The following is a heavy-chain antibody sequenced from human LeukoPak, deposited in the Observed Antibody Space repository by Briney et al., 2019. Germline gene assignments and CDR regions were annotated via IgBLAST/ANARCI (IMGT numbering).Heavy chain of an antibody. Sequence: GESLKISCKGSGYSFTSYWIGWVRQMPGKGLEWMGIIYPGDSDTRYSPSFQGQVTISADKSISTAYLQWSSLKASDTAMYYCARQEANYGGNSYYYYYYMDVWGKGPRSPSP. V-gene: IGHV5-51*01. CDR3: ARQEANYGGNSYYYYYYMDV. D-gene: IGHD4-23*01. CDR1: GYSFTSYW. J-gene: IGHJ6*03. CDR2: IYPGDSDT.